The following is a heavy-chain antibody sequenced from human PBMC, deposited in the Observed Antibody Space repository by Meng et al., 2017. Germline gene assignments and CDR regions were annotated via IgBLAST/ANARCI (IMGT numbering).Heavy chain of an antibody. D-gene: IGHD5-18*01. CDR3: ARDGVDTAYYYGMDV. CDR1: GYTFTSYY. J-gene: IGHJ6*02. Sequence: ASVKVSCKASGYTFTSYYMHWVRQAPGQGLEWMGIINPSGGSTSYAQKFQGRVTMTRDTSTSTVYMELSSLRSEDTAVYYCARDGVDTAYYYGMDVWGQGTTVTVSS. CDR2: INPSGGST. V-gene: IGHV1-46*01.